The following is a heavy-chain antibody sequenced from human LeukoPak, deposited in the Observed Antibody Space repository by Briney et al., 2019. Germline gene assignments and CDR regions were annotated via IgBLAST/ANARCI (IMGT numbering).Heavy chain of an antibody. V-gene: IGHV7-4-1*02. J-gene: IGHJ5*02. CDR2: INTNTGNP. CDR1: GYTFTGYY. CDR3: AREGHLDWFDP. Sequence: ASVKVSCKASGYTFTGYYMHWVRQAPGQGLEWMGWINTNTGNPTYAQGFTGRFVFSLDTSVSTAYLQISSLKAEDTAVYYCAREGHLDWFDPWGQGTLVTVSS.